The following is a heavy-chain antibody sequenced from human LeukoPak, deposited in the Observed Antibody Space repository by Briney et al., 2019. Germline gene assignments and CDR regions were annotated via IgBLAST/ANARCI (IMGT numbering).Heavy chain of an antibody. CDR1: GFTVSSNY. CDR2: IYSGGST. Sequence: GGSLRLSCAASGFTVSSNYMSSVRQAPGKGLECVSVIYSGGSTYYADSVKGRFTISRDNSKNTLYLQMNSLRAEDTAVYFCARYPSDQYYFDYWGQGTLVTVSS. V-gene: IGHV3-53*01. J-gene: IGHJ4*02. CDR3: ARYPSDQYYFDY.